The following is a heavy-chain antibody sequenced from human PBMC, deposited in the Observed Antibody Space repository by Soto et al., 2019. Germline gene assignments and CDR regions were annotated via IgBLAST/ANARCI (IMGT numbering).Heavy chain of an antibody. J-gene: IGHJ4*02. CDR1: GSTLARYR. CDR3: AREMYYGSGELDY. D-gene: IGHD3-10*01. Sequence: ASVKLSCKTSGSTLARYRIGWGLQNPGQGLEWMGWISAYNGNTNYAQKLQGRVTMTTDTSTSTAYMELRSLRSDDTAVYYCAREMYYGSGELDYLVQGTLVTVSS. CDR2: ISAYNGNT. V-gene: IGHV1-18*04.